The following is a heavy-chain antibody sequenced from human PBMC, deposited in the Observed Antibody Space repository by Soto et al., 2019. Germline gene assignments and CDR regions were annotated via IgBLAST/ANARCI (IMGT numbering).Heavy chain of an antibody. CDR1: GFTFSSYA. CDR3: ARAMKGFGDPFDY. V-gene: IGHV3-30-3*01. CDR2: ISYDGSNK. D-gene: IGHD3-10*01. Sequence: QVQLVESGGGVVQPGRSLRLSCAASGFTFSSYAMHWVRQAPGKGLEWVAVISYDGSNKYYADSVKGRFTISRDNSKNTLYLQMNSLRAEDTAVYYCARAMKGFGDPFDYWGQGTLVTVSS. J-gene: IGHJ4*02.